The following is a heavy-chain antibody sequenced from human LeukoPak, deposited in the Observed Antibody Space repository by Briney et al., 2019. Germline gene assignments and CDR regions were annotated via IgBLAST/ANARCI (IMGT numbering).Heavy chain of an antibody. J-gene: IGHJ4*02. D-gene: IGHD6-13*01. CDR1: GGTFSSYA. V-gene: IGHV1-69*04. Sequence: ASVKVSCKASGGTFSSYAISWVRQAPGQGLEWMGRIIPILGIANYAQKFQGRVTITADKSTSTAYMELSSLRSEDTAVYYCARDPYSSSWYSDYWGQGTLVTVSS. CDR2: IIPILGIA. CDR3: ARDPYSSSWYSDY.